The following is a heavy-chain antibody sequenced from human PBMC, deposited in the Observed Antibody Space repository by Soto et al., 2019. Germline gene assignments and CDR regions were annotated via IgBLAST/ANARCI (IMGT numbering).Heavy chain of an antibody. CDR1: GFTFNDYG. Sequence: GGSLRLSCAASGFTFNDYGMHWVRQAPGKGLEWVSGLSWNSGSIAYADSVKGRFTISRDNAKNSLYLQMNNLRPEDTAFYYCAKARVAYTNHYHGLVQGPIYFDYWGQGTLVTVSS. CDR2: LSWNSGSI. V-gene: IGHV3-9*01. CDR3: AKARVAYTNHYHGLVQGPIYFDY. J-gene: IGHJ4*02. D-gene: IGHD6-19*01.